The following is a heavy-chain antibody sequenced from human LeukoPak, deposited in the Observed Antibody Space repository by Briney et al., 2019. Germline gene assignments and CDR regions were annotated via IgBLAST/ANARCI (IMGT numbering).Heavy chain of an antibody. CDR2: ISVYSGNT. CDR1: GYTFTSYG. D-gene: IGHD3-22*01. J-gene: IGHJ4*02. V-gene: IGHV1-18*01. CDR3: ARDYYDTSGYFYGSNY. Sequence: ASVKVSCKASGYTFTSYGINWVRQAPGQGIEWMGWISVYSGNTHYAQNLQGRVTMTTDTSTSTAYMELTSLTSDDTAVYFRARDYYDTSGYFYGSNYWGQGTLVTVSS.